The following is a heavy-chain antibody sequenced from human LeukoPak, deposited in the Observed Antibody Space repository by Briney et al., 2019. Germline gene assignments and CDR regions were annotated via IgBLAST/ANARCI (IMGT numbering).Heavy chain of an antibody. Sequence: QAGGSLRLSCAASGFTFSNYAVSWVRQAPGKGLAWVSTISGSGGSTYYTGSVKGRFTISRDNSKNTLYLQMNSLRAEDTAVYYCAKDRNYGGNLLDYWGQGTLVTVSS. CDR2: ISGSGGST. D-gene: IGHD4-23*01. CDR1: GFTFSNYA. V-gene: IGHV3-23*01. CDR3: AKDRNYGGNLLDY. J-gene: IGHJ4*02.